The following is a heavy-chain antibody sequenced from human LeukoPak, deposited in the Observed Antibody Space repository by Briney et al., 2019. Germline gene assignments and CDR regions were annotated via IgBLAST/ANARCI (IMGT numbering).Heavy chain of an antibody. Sequence: GRPLRLSCAASGFPFSSYGMHWVRQAPGKGLEWVALIWYDGSNLYYADSVKGRFTISKDSSKNTLYLHMNSLRAEDTAVYYCARDKNYYGSGSPSLDAFDIWGQGTMVTVSS. CDR3: ARDKNYYGSGSPSLDAFDI. J-gene: IGHJ3*02. V-gene: IGHV3-33*01. D-gene: IGHD3-10*01. CDR1: GFPFSSYG. CDR2: IWYDGSNL.